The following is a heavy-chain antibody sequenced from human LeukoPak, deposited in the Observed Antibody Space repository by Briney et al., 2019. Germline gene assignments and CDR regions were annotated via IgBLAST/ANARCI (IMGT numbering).Heavy chain of an antibody. V-gene: IGHV1-8*01. CDR1: GYTFTSYD. D-gene: IGHD2-15*01. CDR2: MNPNSGNT. Sequence: ASVKVSCKASGYTFTSYDINWVRQATGQGLEWMGWMNPNSGNTGYAQKFQGRVTMTRNTSISTAYMELSSLRSEDTAVYYCARGYCSGGSCYYDYWGQGTLVTVSS. J-gene: IGHJ4*02. CDR3: ARGYCSGGSCYYDY.